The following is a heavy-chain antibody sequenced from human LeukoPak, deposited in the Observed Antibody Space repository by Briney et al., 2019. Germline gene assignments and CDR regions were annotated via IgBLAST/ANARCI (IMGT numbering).Heavy chain of an antibody. D-gene: IGHD6-13*01. CDR1: GYSFSNYG. J-gene: IGHJ1*01. V-gene: IGHV1-18*01. CDR3: ARASDISWPFEN. Sequence: GASVKVSCKTSGYSFSNYGIVWVRQAPGQGLEWMGWISAENGNTKSSQKVQGRVTMTTDSSTGIAYLDLRSLRTDDTAVYYCARASDISWPFENWGRGTLVTVSS. CDR2: ISAENGNT.